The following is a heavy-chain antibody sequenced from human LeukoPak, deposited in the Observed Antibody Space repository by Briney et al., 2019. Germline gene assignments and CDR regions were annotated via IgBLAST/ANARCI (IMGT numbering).Heavy chain of an antibody. V-gene: IGHV4-59*01. CDR3: ARDILTGYYRPGGDAFDI. D-gene: IGHD3-9*01. J-gene: IGHJ3*02. CDR2: IYYSGST. Sequence: SETLSLTCTVSGGSISSYYWSWIRQPPGKGLEWIGYIYYSGSTNYNPSLKSRVTISVDTSKNQFSLKLSSVTAADTAVYYCARDILTGYYRPGGDAFDIWGQGTMVTVSS. CDR1: GGSISSYY.